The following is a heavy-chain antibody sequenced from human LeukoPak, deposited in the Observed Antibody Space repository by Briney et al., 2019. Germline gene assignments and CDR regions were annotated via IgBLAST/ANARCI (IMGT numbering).Heavy chain of an antibody. CDR3: ARDSTSSSSWYDYYYGMDV. J-gene: IGHJ6*02. V-gene: IGHV4-4*07. CDR2: IYTSGST. CDR1: GGSISSYY. D-gene: IGHD6-13*01. Sequence: KPSETLSLTCTVSGGSISSYYWSWIRQPAGKGLEWIGRIYTSGSTNYNPSLKSRVTVSVDTSKNQFSLKLSSVTAADTAVYYCARDSTSSSSWYDYYYGMDVWGQGTTVTVSS.